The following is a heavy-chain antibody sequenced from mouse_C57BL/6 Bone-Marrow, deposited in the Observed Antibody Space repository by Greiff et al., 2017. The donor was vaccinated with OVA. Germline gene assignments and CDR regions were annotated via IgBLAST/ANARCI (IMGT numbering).Heavy chain of an antibody. V-gene: IGHV1-82*01. Sequence: VQLQQSGPELVKPGASVKISCKASGYAFSSSWMNWVKQRPGKGLEWIGRIYPGDGDTNYNGKFKGKATLTADKSSSTAYMQLSSLTSEDSAVYFCASYYGSFAWFAYWGQGTLVTVSA. CDR1: GYAFSSSW. J-gene: IGHJ3*01. D-gene: IGHD1-1*01. CDR2: IYPGDGDT. CDR3: ASYYGSFAWFAY.